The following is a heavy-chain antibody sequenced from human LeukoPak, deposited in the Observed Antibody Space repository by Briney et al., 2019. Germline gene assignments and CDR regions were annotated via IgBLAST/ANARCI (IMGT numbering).Heavy chain of an antibody. D-gene: IGHD5-12*01. Sequence: SVKVSCKASGFTFTSSPIQWVRQARGQRLEWIGWIVVGTGNTNYAQKFQERVTITRDMSTSTAYMELSSLRSEDTAVYYCAADFGGYGEVPFDYWGQGTLVTVSS. V-gene: IGHV1-58*02. J-gene: IGHJ4*02. CDR3: AADFGGYGEVPFDY. CDR1: GFTFTSSP. CDR2: IVVGTGNT.